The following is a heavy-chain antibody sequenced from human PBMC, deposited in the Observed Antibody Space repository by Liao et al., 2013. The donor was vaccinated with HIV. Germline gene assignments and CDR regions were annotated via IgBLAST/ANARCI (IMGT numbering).Heavy chain of an antibody. Sequence: QVQLQESGPGLVNPSQTLSLTCSVSGDSVRSGSFYWYWIRQPAGKGLESIGRIYTSGRTNFNPSLESRVTISMDTSKNQFSLKLTSVTAADTAVYYCARSPPVVSYTYYYYYMDLWGTGTTVTVSS. J-gene: IGHJ6*03. CDR1: GDSVRSGSFY. V-gene: IGHV4-61*02. CDR3: ARSPPVVSYTYYYYYMDL. CDR2: IYTSGRT. D-gene: IGHD4-23*01.